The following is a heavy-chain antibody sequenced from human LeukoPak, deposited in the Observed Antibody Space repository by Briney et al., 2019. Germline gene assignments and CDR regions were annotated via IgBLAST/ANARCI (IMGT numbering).Heavy chain of an antibody. D-gene: IGHD3-10*01. CDR1: GYSFSKYG. J-gene: IGHJ4*02. CDR3: ARYGLGTTWSLLDY. CDR2: ISAYNGDK. Sequence: ASVNVSCKTSGYSFSKYGISWVRQAPGQGLEWMGWISAYNGDKNYAQKLQGRVTMTTDTSTSTAYMELRSLRSDDTAVYFCARYGLGTTWSLLDYWGQGTLVTVSS. V-gene: IGHV1-18*01.